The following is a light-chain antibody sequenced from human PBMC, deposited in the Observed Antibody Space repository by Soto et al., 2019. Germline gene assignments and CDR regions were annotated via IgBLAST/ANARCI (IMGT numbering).Light chain of an antibody. J-gene: IGLJ3*02. Sequence: QSALTQPASVSGSPGQSITISCTGTTSDVGGHNYVSWFQQHPGKAPKLIIYEVTNRPSGLSDRFSGSKSGNTASLTISGLQAEDEADYYCTSFTGRLTWVFGGGTKVTVL. CDR2: EVT. CDR1: TSDVGGHNY. CDR3: TSFTGRLTWV. V-gene: IGLV2-14*01.